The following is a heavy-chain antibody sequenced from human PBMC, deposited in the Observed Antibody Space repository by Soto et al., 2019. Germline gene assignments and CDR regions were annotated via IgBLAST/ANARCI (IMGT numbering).Heavy chain of an antibody. CDR2: ISYDGSNK. V-gene: IGHV3-30*18. CDR1: GFTFSSYG. Sequence: QVQLVESGGGVVQPGRSLRLSCAASGFTFSSYGMHWVRQAPGKGLEWVAVISYDGSNKYYADSVKGRFTISRDNSKNPLYLQMNSLRAEDTAVYYCAKPSGSSWWMVTAPFGYWGQGTLVTVSS. J-gene: IGHJ4*02. CDR3: AKPSGSSWWMVTAPFGY. D-gene: IGHD6-13*01.